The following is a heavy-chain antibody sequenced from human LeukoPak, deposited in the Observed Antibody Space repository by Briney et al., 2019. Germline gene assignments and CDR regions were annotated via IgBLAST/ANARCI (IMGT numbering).Heavy chain of an antibody. CDR1: GASISSGTYY. Sequence: SETLSLTCTVSGASISSGTYYWSWIRQPAGKGLEWIGYIYHSGSSFYHPSLKRRVTISIDTSKSQFSLKLRSVTAAYTAVYYCVGRLEWERVRDAAFDVWGQGTMVTVSS. D-gene: IGHD1-26*01. V-gene: IGHV4-61*10. J-gene: IGHJ3*01. CDR2: IYHSGSS. CDR3: VGRLEWERVRDAAFDV.